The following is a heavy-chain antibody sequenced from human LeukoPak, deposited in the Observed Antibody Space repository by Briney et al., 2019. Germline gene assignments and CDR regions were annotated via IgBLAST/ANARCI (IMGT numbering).Heavy chain of an antibody. J-gene: IGHJ6*02. V-gene: IGHV1-18*01. CDR1: GYTFTSYA. CDR2: ISAYNGGT. Sequence: SVTVSCKASGYTFTSYAIAWVRQAPGQGLEWMGWISAYNGGTNYAQKFRDRVTMITDTSTNTGYMELRSLRSDDTAVYFCARDQLRYYGSNNYYSDMDFWGQGTPVTVSS. D-gene: IGHD3-10*01. CDR3: ARDQLRYYGSNNYYSDMDF.